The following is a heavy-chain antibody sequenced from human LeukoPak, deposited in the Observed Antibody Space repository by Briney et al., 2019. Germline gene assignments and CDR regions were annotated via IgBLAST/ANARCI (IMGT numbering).Heavy chain of an antibody. D-gene: IGHD3-10*01. V-gene: IGHV4-34*01. CDR1: GGSFSGYY. J-gene: IGHJ4*02. CDR2: INHSGST. Sequence: SETLSLTCAVYGGSFSGYYWSWIRQPPGKGLEWIGEINHSGSTNYNPSLKSRVTISVDTSKNQFSLKLSSVTAADTAVYYCARFGGSGSYYTLRGGFDYWGQGTLVTVSS. CDR3: ARFGGSGSYYTLRGGFDY.